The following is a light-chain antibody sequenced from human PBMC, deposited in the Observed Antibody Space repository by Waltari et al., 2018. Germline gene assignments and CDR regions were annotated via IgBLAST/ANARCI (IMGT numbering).Light chain of an antibody. J-gene: IGLJ2*01. Sequence: QSVLTQPPSVSGAPGQRVTLSCTGSSSNIGAGYDVNWYQLLPGTAPKLLIYGINNRPSGVPDRFSGSRSATSASLAISGLQAEDVAYYYCQSSDSTLYGVVFGGGTKLTVL. V-gene: IGLV1-40*01. CDR1: SSNIGAGYD. CDR2: GIN. CDR3: QSSDSTLYGVV.